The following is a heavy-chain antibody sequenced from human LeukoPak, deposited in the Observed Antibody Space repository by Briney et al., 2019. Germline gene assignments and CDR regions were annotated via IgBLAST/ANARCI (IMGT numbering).Heavy chain of an antibody. CDR2: ISSSGST. D-gene: IGHD5-12*01. CDR1: GDSISSGDYY. CDR3: ARSDSEIYMPDAFDI. V-gene: IGHV4-61*02. Sequence: SETLSLTCTVSGDSISSGDYYWSWIRQPAGKGLEWIGRISSSGSTNYNPSLKSRVTISVDTSKNQFSLKLSSVTAADTAVYYCARSDSEIYMPDAFDIWGQGTMVTVSS. J-gene: IGHJ3*02.